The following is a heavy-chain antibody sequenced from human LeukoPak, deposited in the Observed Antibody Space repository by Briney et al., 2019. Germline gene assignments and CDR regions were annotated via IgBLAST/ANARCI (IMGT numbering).Heavy chain of an antibody. D-gene: IGHD4-23*01. J-gene: IGHJ4*02. CDR2: IYHSGST. Sequence: SETLSLTCTVSGYSISSGYYWGWIRQPPGKGLEWIGSIYHSGSTYYNPSLKSRVTISVDTSKNQFSLKLSSVTAADTAVYYCARGLDYGGNTDFGYWGQGTLVTVSS. CDR1: GYSISSGYY. CDR3: ARGLDYGGNTDFGY. V-gene: IGHV4-38-2*02.